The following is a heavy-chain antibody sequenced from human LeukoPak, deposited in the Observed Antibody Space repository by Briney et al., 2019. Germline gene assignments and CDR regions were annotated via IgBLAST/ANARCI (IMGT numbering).Heavy chain of an antibody. J-gene: IGHJ4*02. V-gene: IGHV3-23*01. CDR1: GFTFSSYA. D-gene: IGHD1-26*01. Sequence: PGGSLRLSCAASGFTFSSYAMSWVRQAPGKGLEWVSAISGSGGSTYYADSVKGRFTISRDNSKNTLYLQMNSLRAEDTAVYYCAKWRWXLLXLRXXXLLDYWGQGXLDTVS. CDR2: ISGSGGST. CDR3: AKWRWXLLXLRXXXLLDY.